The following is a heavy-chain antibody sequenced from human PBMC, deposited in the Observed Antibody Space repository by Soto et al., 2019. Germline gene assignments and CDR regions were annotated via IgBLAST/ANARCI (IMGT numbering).Heavy chain of an antibody. D-gene: IGHD2-15*01. CDR1: GFIFSAYD. CDR3: ARAYSGRLPRRADYYFAMDV. Sequence: GGSLRLSCAASGFIFSAYDMHWVRQTTGKGLEWVSAIGAADDPYYLGSVKGRFTISRENAKNSLYLQMNSLRAEDTAVYYCARAYSGRLPRRADYYFAMDVWGQGTTVTVSS. J-gene: IGHJ6*02. V-gene: IGHV3-13*05. CDR2: IGAADDP.